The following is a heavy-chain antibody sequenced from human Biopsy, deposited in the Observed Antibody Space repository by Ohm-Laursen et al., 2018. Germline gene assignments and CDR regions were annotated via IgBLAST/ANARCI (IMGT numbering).Heavy chain of an antibody. V-gene: IGHV4-39*01. Sequence: SETLSLTCTVSGGSISSNNYYWGWIRQPPGKGLEWIGSIFYRGSTHYKPSLKSRVNISVDTSKNQFSLKLNSVTAADTAVYYCARDYDTSGYYYVSWGQGTLVTVSS. CDR3: ARDYDTSGYYYVS. CDR1: GGSISSNNYY. J-gene: IGHJ5*02. CDR2: IFYRGST. D-gene: IGHD3-22*01.